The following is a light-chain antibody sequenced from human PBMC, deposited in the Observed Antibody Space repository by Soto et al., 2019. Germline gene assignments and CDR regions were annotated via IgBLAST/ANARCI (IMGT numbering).Light chain of an antibody. Sequence: IKMTQSPSSLSASVEDRVIITCRASQSISSYLNWYQQKPGKAPKLLIYGATSLQGGVPSRFSGSESGTDFTLTISSLQLEDFATYYCQQSYSTPLTFGGGTKVDI. CDR1: QSISSY. V-gene: IGKV1-39*01. CDR3: QQSYSTPLT. CDR2: GAT. J-gene: IGKJ4*01.